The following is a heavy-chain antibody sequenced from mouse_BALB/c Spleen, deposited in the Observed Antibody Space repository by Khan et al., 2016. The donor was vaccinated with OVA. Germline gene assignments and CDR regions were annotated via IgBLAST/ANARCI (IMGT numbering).Heavy chain of an antibody. Sequence: VQLLESGAELAKPGDSVKISCKASGYTFINYWILWVKQRPGQGLEWIGCINPCTAYTEYAQNFKDQVTFTVDTSSRPAYLQLSSLTSEDSAVYYCTRRRLRWDFDYWGQGTTLTVSS. CDR1: GYTFINYW. J-gene: IGHJ2*01. V-gene: IGHV1-7*01. CDR3: TRRRLRWDFDY. D-gene: IGHD1-1*01. CDR2: INPCTAYT.